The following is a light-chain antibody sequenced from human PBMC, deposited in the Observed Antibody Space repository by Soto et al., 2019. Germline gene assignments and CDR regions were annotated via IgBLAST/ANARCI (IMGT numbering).Light chain of an antibody. CDR2: EVS. CDR1: SSNVGGHNY. CDR3: SSYASPGTHVV. J-gene: IGLJ2*01. Sequence: QSVLTQPASVSGSPGQSITISCTGTSSNVGGHNYVSWYQHHPGKAPKLMIYEVSNRPSGVSNRFSGSKSGNTASLTISGLQAEDEADYFCSSYASPGTHVVFGGGTKLTVL. V-gene: IGLV2-14*01.